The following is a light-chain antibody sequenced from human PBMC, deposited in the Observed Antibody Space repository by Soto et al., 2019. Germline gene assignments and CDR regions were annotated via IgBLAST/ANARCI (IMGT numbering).Light chain of an antibody. Sequence: EIVLTQSPGTLSLSPGERATLSCRARQRVSSSSLAWYQQKPGQAPRLLIYGASIRATGIPDRFSGSGSGTDFTLTISRLEPEDVAVYYCQQYGSSPLTFGGGTKVEIK. J-gene: IGKJ4*01. CDR1: QRVSSSS. CDR3: QQYGSSPLT. V-gene: IGKV3-20*01. CDR2: GAS.